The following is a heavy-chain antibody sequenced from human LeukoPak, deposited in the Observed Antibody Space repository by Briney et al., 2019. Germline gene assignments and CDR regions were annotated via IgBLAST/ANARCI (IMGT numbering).Heavy chain of an antibody. V-gene: IGHV3-23*01. J-gene: IGHJ4*02. CDR2: ISGSGGTS. Sequence: GGSLRLSCAASGFTFSTYDMMWVRQTPDSGLEWVSIISGSGGTSYYADSVKGRFTISRDNSKNTLYLEMNSLRADDTAVYYCVKRRETVRGAFDYWGQGTLVTVSS. D-gene: IGHD3-10*02. CDR3: VKRRETVRGAFDY. CDR1: GFTFSTYD.